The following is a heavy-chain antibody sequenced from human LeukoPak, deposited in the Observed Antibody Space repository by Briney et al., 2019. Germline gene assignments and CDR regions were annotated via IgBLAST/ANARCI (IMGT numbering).Heavy chain of an antibody. J-gene: IGHJ3*02. CDR2: ISSSSSYT. D-gene: IGHD3-9*01. CDR1: GFTFSSYA. Sequence: GGSLRLSCAASGFTFSSYAMHWVRQAPGKGLEWVSYISSSSSYTNYADSVKGRFTISRDNAKNSLYLQMNSLRAEDTAVYYCARGRYFDWLQRGGAFDIWGQGTMVTVSS. V-gene: IGHV3-21*05. CDR3: ARGRYFDWLQRGGAFDI.